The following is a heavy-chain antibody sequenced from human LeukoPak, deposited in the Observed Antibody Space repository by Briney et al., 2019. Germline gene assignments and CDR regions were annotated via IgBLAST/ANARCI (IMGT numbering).Heavy chain of an antibody. D-gene: IGHD1-14*01. CDR2: ISGSGGST. J-gene: IGHJ6*03. CDR3: AKVPNQRFYYYYMDV. CDR1: GFTFSSYA. Sequence: PGGSLRLSCAASGFTFSSYAMSWVRQAPGKGLEWGSAISGSGGSTYYADSVKGRFNIFRDNSKNTLYLQMNSLRAEDTAVYYCAKVPNQRFYYYYMDVWGKGTTVTVSS. V-gene: IGHV3-23*01.